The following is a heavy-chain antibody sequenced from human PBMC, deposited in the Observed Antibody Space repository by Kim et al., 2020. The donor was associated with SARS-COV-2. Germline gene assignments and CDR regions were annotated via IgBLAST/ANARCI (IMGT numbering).Heavy chain of an antibody. D-gene: IGHD3-22*01. J-gene: IGHJ6*02. Sequence: GGSLRLSCAASGFTFSSYAMSWVRQAPGKGLEWVSAISGSGGSTYYADSVKGRFTISRDNSKNTLYLQMNSLRAEDTAVYYCAKDTARHYYDSSGYYWDEYYYYGMDVWGQGTTVTVSS. V-gene: IGHV3-23*01. CDR2: ISGSGGST. CDR1: GFTFSSYA. CDR3: AKDTARHYYDSSGYYWDEYYYYGMDV.